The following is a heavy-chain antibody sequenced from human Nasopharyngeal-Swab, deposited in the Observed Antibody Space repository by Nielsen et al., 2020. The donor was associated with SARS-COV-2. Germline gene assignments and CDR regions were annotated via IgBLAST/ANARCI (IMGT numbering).Heavy chain of an antibody. CDR2: ISGSGRTT. CDR1: GFTFSDYG. Sequence: GGSLRLSCEASGFTFSDYGMSWVRQAPGKGLQWVSAISGSGRTTFYADSVKGRFTISRDNPKNTMYLQMNSLRDEDTAIYCCAKGFILENFDFWGQGALVTVSS. V-gene: IGHV3-23*01. CDR3: AKGFILENFDF. J-gene: IGHJ4*02.